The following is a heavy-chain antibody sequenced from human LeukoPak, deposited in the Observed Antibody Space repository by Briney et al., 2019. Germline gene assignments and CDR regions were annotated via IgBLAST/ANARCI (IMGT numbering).Heavy chain of an antibody. D-gene: IGHD3-22*01. CDR3: ARHYNNYYSD. V-gene: IGHV3-74*01. Sequence: GSLRLSCAASGFRFSSQWMHWVRQAPGKGLVWVSYTNGDGSGTRYADSVKGRFIISRDNAKNTLYLQMDSLRAEDTAVYYCARHYNNYYSDWGQGTLVTVSS. CDR1: GFRFSSQW. J-gene: IGHJ4*02. CDR2: TNGDGSGT.